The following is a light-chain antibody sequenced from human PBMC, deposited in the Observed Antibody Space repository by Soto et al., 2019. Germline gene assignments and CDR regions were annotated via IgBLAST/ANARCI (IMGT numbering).Light chain of an antibody. Sequence: DIQMTQSPSSLSASVGDRVTITCRASQGIGNDLGWYQQKPGKAPKRLIDAASSLQSGVPSRFSGSGSGTEFTLIISSLQPEDFATYYCLQVNSYPLTFGGGTKVEIK. CDR3: LQVNSYPLT. CDR2: AAS. J-gene: IGKJ4*01. V-gene: IGKV1-17*01. CDR1: QGIGND.